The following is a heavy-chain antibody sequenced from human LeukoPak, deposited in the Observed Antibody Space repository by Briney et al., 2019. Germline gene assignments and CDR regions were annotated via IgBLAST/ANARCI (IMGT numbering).Heavy chain of an antibody. Sequence: SETLSLTCAVYGGSFSDYYWGWIRQPPGKGLEWIGSIYYSGSTYYNPSLKSRVTISVDTSKNQFSLKLSSVTAADTAVYYCARMYMVRGVIGRWGQGTLVTVSS. CDR3: ARMYMVRGVIGR. CDR2: IYYSGST. D-gene: IGHD3-10*01. V-gene: IGHV4-39*01. J-gene: IGHJ4*02. CDR1: GGSFSDYY.